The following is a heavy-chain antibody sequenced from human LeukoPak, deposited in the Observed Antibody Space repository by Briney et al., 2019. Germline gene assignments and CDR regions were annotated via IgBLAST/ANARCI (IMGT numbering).Heavy chain of an antibody. CDR3: ARVGSSWDILDY. CDR1: GLTFTNYW. Sequence: GGSLRLSCTASGLTFTNYWMSWVRQTPGKGLEWVANIKEDETEIRYLDSVKGRFTISRDNAKNSLYLQMDSLRAKDTAVYYCARVGSSWDILDYWGQGTLVTVSS. V-gene: IGHV3-7*01. D-gene: IGHD6-13*01. J-gene: IGHJ4*02. CDR2: IKEDETEI.